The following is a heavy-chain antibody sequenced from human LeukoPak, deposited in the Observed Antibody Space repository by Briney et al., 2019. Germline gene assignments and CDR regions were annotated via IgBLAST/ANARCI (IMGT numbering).Heavy chain of an antibody. CDR2: ISGSGGST. CDR3: AKGYYDYVWGSYYFDY. CDR1: GFTFSDYS. D-gene: IGHD3-16*01. V-gene: IGHV3-23*01. J-gene: IGHJ4*02. Sequence: PGGSLRLSCAASGFTFSDYSMNWVRQAPGKGLEWVSAISGSGGSTYYADSVKGRFTISRDNSRDTLYLQMNSLRAEDTAVYYCAKGYYDYVWGSYYFDYWGQGTLVTVSS.